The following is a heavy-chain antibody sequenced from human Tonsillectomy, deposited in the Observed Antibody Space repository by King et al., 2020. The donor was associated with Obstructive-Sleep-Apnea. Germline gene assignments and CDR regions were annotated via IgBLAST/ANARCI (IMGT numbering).Heavy chain of an antibody. CDR2: IIPIFGTV. Sequence: QEQLVQSGSEVKKPGSSVKVSCKASGGTFSSYIISWVRQAPGQGLEWIGGIIPIFGTVHYAQIFQGRVTITADESTTTAYMELSSLRSEDTAVYFCARGVVPAALQGFIGLMDVWGQGTTVTVSS. V-gene: IGHV1-69*01. CDR1: GGTFSSYI. D-gene: IGHD2-2*02. CDR3: ARGVVPAALQGFIGLMDV. J-gene: IGHJ6*02.